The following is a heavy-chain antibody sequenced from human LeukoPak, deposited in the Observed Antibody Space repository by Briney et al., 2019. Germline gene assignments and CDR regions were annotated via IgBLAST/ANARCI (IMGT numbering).Heavy chain of an antibody. D-gene: IGHD1-26*01. Sequence: SETLSLTCTVSGYSISSGYYWGWIRQPPGKGLEWIGSIYHSGSTYYNPSLKSRVTISVGTSKNHFSLKLSSVTAADTAVYYCARATSGSYADYYYYYMDVWGKGTTVTVSS. J-gene: IGHJ6*03. CDR3: ARATSGSYADYYYYYMDV. CDR1: GYSISSGYY. V-gene: IGHV4-38-2*02. CDR2: IYHSGST.